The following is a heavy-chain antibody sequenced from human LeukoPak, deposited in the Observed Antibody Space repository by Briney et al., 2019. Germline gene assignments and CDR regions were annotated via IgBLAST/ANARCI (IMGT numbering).Heavy chain of an antibody. CDR1: GGSISSHY. J-gene: IGHJ6*03. Sequence: SETLSLTCTVSGGSISSHYWSWIRQPPGKGLEWIGYIYYSGSTNYNPSLKSRVTISVDTSKNQFSLKLSSVTAADTAVYYCARGWGYYYMDVWGKGTTVTVSS. CDR2: IYYSGST. V-gene: IGHV4-59*11. D-gene: IGHD7-27*01. CDR3: ARGWGYYYMDV.